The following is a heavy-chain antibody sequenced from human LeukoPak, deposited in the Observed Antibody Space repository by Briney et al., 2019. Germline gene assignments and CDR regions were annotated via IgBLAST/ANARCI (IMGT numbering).Heavy chain of an antibody. J-gene: IGHJ4*02. Sequence: ASVKVSCKASGYTFTGYYMHWVRQAPGQGLEWMRRINPNSGGTNYAQKFQGRVTMTRDTSISTAYMELSRLRSDDTAVYYCARDPASWRTAAGFDYWGQGTLVTVSS. CDR2: INPNSGGT. CDR1: GYTFTGYY. V-gene: IGHV1-2*02. D-gene: IGHD2-21*02. CDR3: ARDPASWRTAAGFDY.